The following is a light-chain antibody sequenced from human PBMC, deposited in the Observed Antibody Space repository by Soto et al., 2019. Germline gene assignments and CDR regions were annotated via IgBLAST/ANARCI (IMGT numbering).Light chain of an antibody. CDR3: SSYTSSSTLYV. CDR2: DVG. CDR1: SSDVGGYNY. J-gene: IGLJ1*01. Sequence: QSALTQPASVSGSPGQSITISCTGTSSDVGGYNYVSWYQHHPGKAPKLMIYDVGNRPSGVSNRFSGSKSGNTASLTISGLQAEDEADYYCSSYTSSSTLYVFGPGTKVIVL. V-gene: IGLV2-14*03.